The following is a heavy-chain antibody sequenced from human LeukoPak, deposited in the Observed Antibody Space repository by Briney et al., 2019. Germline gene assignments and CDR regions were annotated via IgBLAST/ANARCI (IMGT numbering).Heavy chain of an antibody. Sequence: GSSVKVSCKASEGTFSSYAISWVRQAPGQGLEWMGRIIPIFGTANYAKKFQGRVTITTDESTSTAYMELSSLRSEDKAVYYCATTQEWLRVYYFDYWGQGTLVTVSS. V-gene: IGHV1-69*05. J-gene: IGHJ4*02. CDR1: EGTFSSYA. CDR2: IIPIFGTA. CDR3: ATTQEWLRVYYFDY. D-gene: IGHD5-12*01.